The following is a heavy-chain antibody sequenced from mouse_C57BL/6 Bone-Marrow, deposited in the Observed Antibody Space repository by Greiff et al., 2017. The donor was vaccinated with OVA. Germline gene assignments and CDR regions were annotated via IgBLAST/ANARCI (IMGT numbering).Heavy chain of an antibody. J-gene: IGHJ1*03. CDR3: ARQGGYHWYFDV. V-gene: IGHV5-12*01. D-gene: IGHD2-2*01. Sequence: EVHLVESGGGLVQPGGSLKLSCAASGFTFSDYYMYWVRQTPEKRLEWVAYISNGGGSTYYPDTVKGRFTISRDNAKNTLYLQMSRLKSEDTAMDYCARQGGYHWYFDVWGTGTTVTVSS. CDR2: ISNGGGST. CDR1: GFTFSDYY.